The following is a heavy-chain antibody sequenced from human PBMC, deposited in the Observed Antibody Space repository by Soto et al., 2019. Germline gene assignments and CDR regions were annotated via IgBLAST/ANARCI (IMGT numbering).Heavy chain of an antibody. V-gene: IGHV1-69*02. CDR1: GGTFSSYT. CDR3: ARWGQTPAAGPNFDY. CDR2: IIPILGIA. D-gene: IGHD6-13*01. J-gene: IGHJ4*02. Sequence: GASVKVSCKASGGTFSSYTISWVRQAPGQGLEWMGRIIPILGIANYAQKFQGRVTITADKSTSTAYMELSSLRPEDSALYYCARWGQTPAAGPNFDYWGQGTLVTVSS.